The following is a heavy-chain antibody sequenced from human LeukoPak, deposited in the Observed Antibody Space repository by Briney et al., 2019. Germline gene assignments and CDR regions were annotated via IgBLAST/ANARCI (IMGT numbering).Heavy chain of an antibody. CDR1: RFTFSSNA. V-gene: IGHV3-23*01. D-gene: IGHD5-18*01. CDR3: AKEGVTRGYSYGFPTNFDY. CDR2: ISAAGDST. Sequence: GGSLRLSCAASRFTFSSNAMSWVRQAPGKGLEWVSGISAAGDSTYYADSVKGRFTISRDNSKNTLYLQMNSLRAEDTAVYYCAKEGVTRGYSYGFPTNFDYWGQGTLVTVSS. J-gene: IGHJ4*02.